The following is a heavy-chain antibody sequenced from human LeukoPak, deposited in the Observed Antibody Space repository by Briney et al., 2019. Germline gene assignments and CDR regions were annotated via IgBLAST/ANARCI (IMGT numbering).Heavy chain of an antibody. CDR1: GFTFSDYN. V-gene: IGHV3-11*04. J-gene: IGHJ4*02. CDR3: AGSYLGDY. CDR2: ISRSGSTK. Sequence: GGSLRLSCAASGFTFSDYNMRWIRQAPGKGLEWVSSISRSGSTKYYADSVKGRFTISRDNAKNSLYLQMNSLRAEDTAVYYCAGSYLGDYWGQGTLVTVSS. D-gene: IGHD1-26*01.